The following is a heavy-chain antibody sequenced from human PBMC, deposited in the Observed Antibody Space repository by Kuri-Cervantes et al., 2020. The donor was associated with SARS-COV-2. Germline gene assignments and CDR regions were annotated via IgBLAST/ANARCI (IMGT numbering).Heavy chain of an antibody. CDR2: ISGSGDNT. V-gene: IGHV3-23*01. CDR3: AQDVSQLGRACRY. D-gene: IGHD6-6*01. J-gene: IGHJ4*02. Sequence: GGSLRLSCAASGFSFSSYAMSWVRQAPGKGLEWVSAISGSGDNTYYADSVKGRFTISRDNSQNTVYLQMNSLRGEDTALYYCAQDVSQLGRACRYWGQGTLVTVYS. CDR1: GFSFSSYA.